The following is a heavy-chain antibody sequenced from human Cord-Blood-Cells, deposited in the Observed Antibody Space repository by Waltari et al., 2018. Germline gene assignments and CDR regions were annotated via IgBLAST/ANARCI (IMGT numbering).Heavy chain of an antibody. J-gene: IGHJ3*02. Sequence: QVQLQQWGAGLLKPSETLSLTCAVYGGSFSGYYWSWIRQPPGKGLEWIGEINHSGSTTYNPSLKSRVTISVDTSKNQFSLKLSSVTAADTAVYYCARPGYSSGWYDAFDIWGQGTMATVSS. CDR3: ARPGYSSGWYDAFDI. CDR1: GGSFSGYY. CDR2: INHSGST. V-gene: IGHV4-34*01. D-gene: IGHD6-19*01.